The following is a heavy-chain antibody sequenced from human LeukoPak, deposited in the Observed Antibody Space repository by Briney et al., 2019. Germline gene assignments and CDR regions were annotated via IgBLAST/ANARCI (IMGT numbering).Heavy chain of an antibody. V-gene: IGHV4-61*01. J-gene: IGHJ4*02. CDR3: ARDHDFWSGYSYFDY. Sequence: PPETLSLTCTVSGGSVSSGSYYWSWIRQPPGKGLEWIGYIYYSGSTNYNPSLKSRVTISVDTSKNQFSLKLSSVTAADTAVYYCARDHDFWSGYSYFDYWGQGTLVTVSS. CDR1: GGSVSSGSYY. CDR2: IYYSGST. D-gene: IGHD3-3*01.